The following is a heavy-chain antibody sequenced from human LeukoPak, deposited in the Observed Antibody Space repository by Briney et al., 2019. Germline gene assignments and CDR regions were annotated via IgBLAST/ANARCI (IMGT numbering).Heavy chain of an antibody. CDR1: GYSISSGYY. Sequence: SETLSLTCTVSGYSISSGYYWSWIRQPPGKGLEWIGYIYYSGSTHYNPSLKSRVTISVDTSKNQFSLKLSSVTAADTAVYYCARTEESGYSYRYFGYYYYMDVWGKGTTVTVSS. D-gene: IGHD5-18*01. J-gene: IGHJ6*03. V-gene: IGHV4-61*01. CDR2: IYYSGST. CDR3: ARTEESGYSYRYFGYYYYMDV.